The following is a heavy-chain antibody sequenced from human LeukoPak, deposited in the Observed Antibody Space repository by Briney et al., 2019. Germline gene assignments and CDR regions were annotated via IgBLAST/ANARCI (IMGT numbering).Heavy chain of an antibody. CDR2: INSNTGDT. V-gene: IGHV1-2*02. CDR3: ARRAGSGYSLGGDAFDI. J-gene: IGHJ3*02. D-gene: IGHD3-22*01. Sequence: GASVKVSCKASGYTFTAYYVHWVRQAPGQGPEWMGWINSNTGDTGYAQKFQGRVTMTRDTSISTLYMDLSSLRSEDTAVYYCARRAGSGYSLGGDAFDIWGQGTMVTVSS. CDR1: GYTFTAYY.